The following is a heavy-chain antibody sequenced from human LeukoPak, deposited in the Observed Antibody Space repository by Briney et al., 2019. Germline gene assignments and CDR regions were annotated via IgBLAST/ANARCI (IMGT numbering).Heavy chain of an antibody. CDR1: GGSISSSSYY. J-gene: IGHJ4*02. D-gene: IGHD5-18*01. CDR2: FYYNGST. Sequence: SETLSLTCTVSGGSISSSSYYWGWIRQPPGKGLEWIGSFYYNGSTYYNPSLKSRVTISVDTSKNQFSLKLSSVTATDTAVYYCARRRSGNSYVDYWGQGTLVTVSS. V-gene: IGHV4-39*01. CDR3: ARRRSGNSYVDY.